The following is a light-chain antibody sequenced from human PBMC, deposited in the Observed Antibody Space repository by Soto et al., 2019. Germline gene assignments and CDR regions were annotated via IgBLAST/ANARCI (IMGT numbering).Light chain of an antibody. CDR3: QQYGSSPRA. Sequence: EIVLTQSPDTLSLSPGERATLSCRASQSLTSNSLAWYQQKAGQAPRLLIYGASSRATGIPDRFSGSGSGTDFTLTISRLEPEDFAVYYCQQYGSSPRAFGQGTEVEIK. CDR2: GAS. J-gene: IGKJ1*01. V-gene: IGKV3-20*01. CDR1: QSLTSNS.